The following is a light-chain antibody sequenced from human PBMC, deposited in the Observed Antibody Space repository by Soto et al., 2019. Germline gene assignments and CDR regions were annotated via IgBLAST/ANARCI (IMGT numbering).Light chain of an antibody. CDR3: CSYAGSNYV. J-gene: IGLJ1*01. Sequence: QSALTQPASVSGSPGQSITISCTGTSSDVGNYNLVSWYQHHPGKAPKLIIYEVSKLPSGVSNRFSGSKSGDTASLTISGFQAEDEADYYCCSYAGSNYVFGTGTKLTVL. CDR2: EVS. V-gene: IGLV2-23*02. CDR1: SSDVGNYNL.